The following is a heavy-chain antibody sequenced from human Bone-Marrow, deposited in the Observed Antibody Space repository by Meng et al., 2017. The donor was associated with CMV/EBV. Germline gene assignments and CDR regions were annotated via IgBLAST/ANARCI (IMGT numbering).Heavy chain of an antibody. J-gene: IGHJ5*02. V-gene: IGHV5-51*01. D-gene: IGHD3-3*01. CDR1: GYSFTSYW. CDR3: ARDLAPRPHTIFGGVDP. Sequence: GGSLRLSCKGSGYSFTSYWIGWVRQMPGKGLEWMGIIYPGDSDTRYSPSFQGQVTISADKSISTAYLQWSSLKASDTAMYYCARDLAPRPHTIFGGVDPWGQGTLVTVSS. CDR2: IYPGDSDT.